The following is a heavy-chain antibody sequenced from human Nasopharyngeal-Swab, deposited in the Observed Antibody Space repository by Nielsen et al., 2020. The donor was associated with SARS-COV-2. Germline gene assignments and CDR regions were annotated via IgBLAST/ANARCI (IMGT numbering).Heavy chain of an antibody. Sequence: GESLKISCAASGFTVSSNYMSWVRQAPGKGLEWVSVIYSGGSTYYADSVKGRFTISRHNSKNTLYLQMNSLRAEDTAVYYCARDGGYCSGGSCLDAFDIWGQGTMVTVSS. V-gene: IGHV3-53*04. CDR1: GFTVSSNY. CDR3: ARDGGYCSGGSCLDAFDI. D-gene: IGHD2-15*01. J-gene: IGHJ3*02. CDR2: IYSGGST.